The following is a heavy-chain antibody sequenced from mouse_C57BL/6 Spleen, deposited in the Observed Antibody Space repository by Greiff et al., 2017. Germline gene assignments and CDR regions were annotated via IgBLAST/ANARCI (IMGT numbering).Heavy chain of an antibody. CDR2: IRNKANGYTT. Sequence: EVQVVESGGGLVQPGGSLSLSCAASGFSFTDYYMSWVRQPPGKALEWLGFIRNKANGYTTEYSASVKGRFTISRDNSQSILYLQMNALRAEDSATYYCARSLYYFDDFDYWGQGTTLTVSS. CDR1: GFSFTDYY. J-gene: IGHJ2*01. D-gene: IGHD2-1*01. CDR3: ARSLYYFDDFDY. V-gene: IGHV7-3*01.